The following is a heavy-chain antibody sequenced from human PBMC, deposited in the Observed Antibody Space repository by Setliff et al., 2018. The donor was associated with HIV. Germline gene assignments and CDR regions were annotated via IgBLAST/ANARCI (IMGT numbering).Heavy chain of an antibody. V-gene: IGHV4-38-2*01. CDR3: ARGGTSSNWFDP. D-gene: IGHD1-26*01. J-gene: IGHJ5*02. CDR2: IYHSGST. Sequence: TSETLSLTCAVSGYSISSGYYWGSIRQPPGKGLEWIGSIYHSGSTYYNPSLKSRVTISVDTSKNQFSLKLSSVTAADTAVYYWARGGTSSNWFDPWGQGTLVTVSS. CDR1: GYSISSGYY.